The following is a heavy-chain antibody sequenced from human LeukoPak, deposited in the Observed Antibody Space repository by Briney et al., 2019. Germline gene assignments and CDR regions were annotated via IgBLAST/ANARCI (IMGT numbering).Heavy chain of an antibody. D-gene: IGHD6-19*01. CDR2: ISGSGGST. CDR1: GFTFSSYA. J-gene: IGHJ4*02. CDR3: AKAGRRIAVAGYFDY. V-gene: IGHV3-23*01. Sequence: GGSLRLSCAASGFTFSSYAMSWVRQAPGKGLEWVSAISGSGGSTYYADSVKGRLTISRDNSKNTLYLQMNSLRAEDTAVYYCAKAGRRIAVAGYFDYWGQGTLVTVSS.